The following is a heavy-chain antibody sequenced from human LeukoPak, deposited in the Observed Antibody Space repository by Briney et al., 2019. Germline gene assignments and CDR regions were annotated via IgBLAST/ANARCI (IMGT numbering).Heavy chain of an antibody. J-gene: IGHJ5*02. Sequence: SETLSLTCAVYGGSFSGYSWSWIRQPPGKGLEWIGEVTHTGSTNYNPSLKSRVTISVDTSKNQFSLKLTSVTAADTAVYYCARRLRFVGVWFDPWGQGTLVTVSS. CDR2: VTHTGST. CDR1: GGSFSGYS. CDR3: ARRLRFVGVWFDP. D-gene: IGHD3-10*01. V-gene: IGHV4-34*01.